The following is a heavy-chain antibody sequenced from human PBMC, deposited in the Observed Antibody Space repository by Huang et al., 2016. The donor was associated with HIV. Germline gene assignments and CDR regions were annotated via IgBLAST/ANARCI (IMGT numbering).Heavy chain of an antibody. CDR1: GGSISSGGYY. J-gene: IGHJ3*02. V-gene: IGHV4-30-4*08. CDR3: ARSDYFDTPNAFDI. CDR2: IYYSGSS. Sequence: QVQLQESGPGLVKPSQTLSLTCTVSGGSISSGGYYWSWIRQPPGKGLEWIGYIYYSGSSYYNTSLKSRVTRSVDTSKNQFSLKLSSVTAADTAVYYCARSDYFDTPNAFDIWGQGTMVTVSS. D-gene: IGHD3-22*01.